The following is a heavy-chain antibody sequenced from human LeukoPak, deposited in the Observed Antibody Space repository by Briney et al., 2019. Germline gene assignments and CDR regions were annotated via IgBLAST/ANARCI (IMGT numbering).Heavy chain of an antibody. V-gene: IGHV1-8*01. CDR2: MNPNSGNT. CDR3: ARSPGRLGELSP. J-gene: IGHJ5*02. D-gene: IGHD3-16*02. Sequence: GASVKVSCKASGYTFTSYDINWVRHGTGQGVEWMGWMNPNSGNTGYAQKFQGRVTMTRNTSISTAYMELSSLRSEDTAVYYCARSPGRLGELSPWGQGTLVTVSS. CDR1: GYTFTSYD.